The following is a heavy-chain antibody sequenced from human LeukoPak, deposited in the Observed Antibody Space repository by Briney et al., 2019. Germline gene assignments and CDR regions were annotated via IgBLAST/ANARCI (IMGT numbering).Heavy chain of an antibody. J-gene: IGHJ4*02. CDR1: GYSFSSYG. V-gene: IGHV3-23*01. D-gene: IGHD6-13*01. CDR2: SSGSGGST. Sequence: GSLTLSCAASGYSFSSYGLWGWRRAPPGEVQEVSASSGSGGSTYYAASVKGRFTISRDNSKNTLYLQMNSLRAEDTAVYYCAKDLGSSWPPFDYWGQGTLVTVSS. CDR3: AKDLGSSWPPFDY.